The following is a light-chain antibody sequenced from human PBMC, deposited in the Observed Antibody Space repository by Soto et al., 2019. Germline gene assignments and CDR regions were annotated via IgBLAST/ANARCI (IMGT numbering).Light chain of an antibody. Sequence: MYQSPSTVSVSLGDRVTITCRASQTISSWLAWYQQKPGKAPNLLIYDASTLESGVPSRFSGSGSGTEFTLTISSLQPDDFAIYYCQQYYSYLWTFGQGSKVDIK. CDR2: DAS. J-gene: IGKJ1*01. CDR3: QQYYSYLWT. CDR1: QTISSW. V-gene: IGKV1-5*01.